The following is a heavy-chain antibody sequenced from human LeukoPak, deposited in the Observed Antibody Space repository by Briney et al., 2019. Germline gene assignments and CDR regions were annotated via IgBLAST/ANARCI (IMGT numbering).Heavy chain of an antibody. D-gene: IGHD3-10*01. CDR1: GDSISSYY. Sequence: SETLSLTCTVSGDSISSYYWSWIRQPPGKGLEWIGYIYTSGSTNYNPSLKSRVTISVDTSKNQFSLKLSSVTAADTAVYYCARRFDYYYYMDVWGKGTTVTVSS. CDR3: ARRFDYYYYMDV. CDR2: IYTSGST. V-gene: IGHV4-4*09. J-gene: IGHJ6*03.